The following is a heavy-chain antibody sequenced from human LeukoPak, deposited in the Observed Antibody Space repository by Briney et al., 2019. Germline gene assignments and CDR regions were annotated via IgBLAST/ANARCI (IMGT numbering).Heavy chain of an antibody. J-gene: IGHJ4*02. Sequence: SQTLSLTCTVSGGSISSGGYYWSWIRQHPGKGLEWIGYIYYSGSTYYNPSLKSRVTISVDTSKNQFFLKLSSVTAADTAVYYCASGDSSGYYYFDYWGQGTLVTVSS. CDR1: GGSISSGGYY. CDR3: ASGDSSGYYYFDY. CDR2: IYYSGST. V-gene: IGHV4-31*03. D-gene: IGHD3-22*01.